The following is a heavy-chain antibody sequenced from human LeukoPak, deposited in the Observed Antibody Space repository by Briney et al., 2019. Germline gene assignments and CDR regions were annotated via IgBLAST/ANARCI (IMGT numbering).Heavy chain of an antibody. V-gene: IGHV3-21*01. CDR3: ARGGYSYGNFDY. CDR2: ISSSSSYI. CDR1: GFTFSIYS. D-gene: IGHD5-18*01. J-gene: IGHJ4*02. Sequence: GGSLRLSCVASGFTFSIYSMNWVRQAPGKGLEWVSFISSSSSYIYYADSVKGRLTISRDNAKNSLFLQINSLRVEDTAVYYCARGGYSYGNFDYWGQGTLVTVSS.